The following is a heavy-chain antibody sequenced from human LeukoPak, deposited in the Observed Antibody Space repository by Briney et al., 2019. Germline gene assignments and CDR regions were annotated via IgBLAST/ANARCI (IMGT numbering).Heavy chain of an antibody. Sequence: GGSLRLSCAASGFTFSSYSMNWVRQAPGKGLEWVSYISNSGSSIDYADSVKGRFTISRDNAKNSLYLQMNSLRAEDTAVYYCARNYDSSGYRDAFDIWGQGTMVTVSS. J-gene: IGHJ3*02. D-gene: IGHD3-22*01. V-gene: IGHV3-48*04. CDR3: ARNYDSSGYRDAFDI. CDR2: ISNSGSSI. CDR1: GFTFSSYS.